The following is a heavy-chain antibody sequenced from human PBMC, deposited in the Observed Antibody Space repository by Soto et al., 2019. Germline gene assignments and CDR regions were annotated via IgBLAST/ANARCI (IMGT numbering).Heavy chain of an antibody. CDR2: IWYDGSNK. Sequence: PGGSLRLSCAASGFTFSSYGMHWVRQAPGKGLEWVAVIWYDGSNKYYADSVKGRFTISRDNSKNTLYLQMNSLRAEDTAVYYCASLYGSGSYYNPRFDYWGQGTLVTVSS. D-gene: IGHD3-10*01. CDR3: ASLYGSGSYYNPRFDY. V-gene: IGHV3-33*01. J-gene: IGHJ4*02. CDR1: GFTFSSYG.